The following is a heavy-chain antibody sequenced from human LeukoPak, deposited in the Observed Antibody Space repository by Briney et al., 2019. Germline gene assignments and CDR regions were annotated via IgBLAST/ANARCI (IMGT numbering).Heavy chain of an antibody. D-gene: IGHD2-15*01. V-gene: IGHV4-34*01. CDR1: GGSFSGYY. CDR2: INHSGST. Sequence: KPSETLSLTCAVYGGSFSGYYWSWIRQPPGKGLEWIGEINHSGSTNYNPSLKSRVTISVDTSKNQFSLKLSSVTAADTAVYYCARVAVARSGYFDYWGQGTLVTVSS. CDR3: ARVAVARSGYFDY. J-gene: IGHJ4*02.